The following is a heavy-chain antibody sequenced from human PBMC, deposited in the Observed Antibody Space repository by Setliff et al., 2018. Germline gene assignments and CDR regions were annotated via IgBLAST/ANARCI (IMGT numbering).Heavy chain of an antibody. CDR2: IYIGGSA. V-gene: IGHV4-4*07. Sequence: ETLSLTCTVSGGSISSHYWSWIRQPAGKGLEWIGHIYIGGSANYNPSLKSRVTMSIDTSKNQFSLKLNSVTAADMAVYYCAREQWLDPPGYYYMDVWAKGTTVTVSS. CDR1: GGSISSHY. J-gene: IGHJ6*03. D-gene: IGHD6-19*01. CDR3: AREQWLDPPGYYYMDV.